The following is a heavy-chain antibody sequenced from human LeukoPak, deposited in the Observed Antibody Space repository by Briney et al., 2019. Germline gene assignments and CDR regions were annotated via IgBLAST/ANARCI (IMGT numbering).Heavy chain of an antibody. D-gene: IGHD1-26*01. Sequence: GASVKASCKASGYTFTSYDINWVRQATGQGLEWMGWMNPNSGNTGYAQKFQGIVTMTRNTSISTAYMELSSLRSEDTAVYYCAKSDYPIVGATSMDYWGQGTLVTVSS. J-gene: IGHJ4*02. CDR3: AKSDYPIVGATSMDY. CDR2: MNPNSGNT. V-gene: IGHV1-8*02. CDR1: GYTFTSYD.